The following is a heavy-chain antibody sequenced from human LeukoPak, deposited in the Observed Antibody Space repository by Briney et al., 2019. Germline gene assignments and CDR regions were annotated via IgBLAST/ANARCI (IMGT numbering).Heavy chain of an antibody. J-gene: IGHJ4*02. V-gene: IGHV3-48*01. CDR2: ISSSSSTI. Sequence: PGGSLRLSCAASGFTFSSYSMNWVRQAPGKGLEWVSYISSSSSTIYYADSVKGRFTISRDNAKNSLYLQMNSLRAEDTAVYYCAKEKYYYDSSGYYLYWGQGTLVTVSS. CDR3: AKEKYYYDSSGYYLY. D-gene: IGHD3-22*01. CDR1: GFTFSSYS.